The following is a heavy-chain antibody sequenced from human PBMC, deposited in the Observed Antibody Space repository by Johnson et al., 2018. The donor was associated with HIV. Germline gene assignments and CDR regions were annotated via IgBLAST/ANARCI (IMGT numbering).Heavy chain of an antibody. J-gene: IGHJ3*02. CDR1: GFTFNNYG. CDR3: AKDRTGFDAFDI. CDR2: IRYDGSNK. Sequence: QVQLVESGGGVVRPGGSLRLSCAASGFTFNNYGMHWVRQAPGKGLGWVAFIRYDGSNKYYVDSVKGRFTISRDNSKNTLYLQMNSLRAEDTAVYYCAKDRTGFDAFDIWGQGTMVTVSS. D-gene: IGHD1-1*01. V-gene: IGHV3-30*02.